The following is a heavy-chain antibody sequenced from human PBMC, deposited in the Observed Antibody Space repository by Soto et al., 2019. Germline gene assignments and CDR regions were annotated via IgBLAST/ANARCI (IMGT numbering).Heavy chain of an antibody. J-gene: IGHJ6*02. D-gene: IGHD1-26*01. V-gene: IGHV1-69*13. CDR1: GGTFSSYA. CDR3: ARDGGGSYSSYYYYGMAV. Sequence: SVKVSCKASGGTFSSYAISWVRQAPGQGLEWMGGIIPIFGTANYAQKFQGRVTITADESTSTAYMELSSLRSEDTAVYYCARDGGGSYSSYYYYGMAVWGQGTTVTVSS. CDR2: IIPIFGTA.